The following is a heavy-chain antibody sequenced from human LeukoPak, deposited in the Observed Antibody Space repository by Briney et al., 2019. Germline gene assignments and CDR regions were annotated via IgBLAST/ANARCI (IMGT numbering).Heavy chain of an antibody. CDR2: INPNSGGT. D-gene: IGHD1-26*01. CDR3: ATMGATNFDH. Sequence: APQKVSCKASLYTFTAYYMHSVRHTPVQRLEWLGWINPNSGGTSYAQKCQGTVTMTRDTSISTAYMEVSRLRSDDTAVYYCATMGATNFDHWGQGTLVTVS. J-gene: IGHJ4*02. CDR1: LYTFTAYY. V-gene: IGHV1-2*02.